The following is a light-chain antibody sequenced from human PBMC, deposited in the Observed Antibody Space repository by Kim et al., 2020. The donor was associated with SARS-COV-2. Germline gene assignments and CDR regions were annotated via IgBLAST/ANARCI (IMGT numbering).Light chain of an antibody. CDR3: QQYNNWWT. V-gene: IGKV3-15*01. CDR1: QSVSSN. CDR2: GAS. Sequence: EIVMTQSPATLSVSPGERATLSCRASQSVSSNLAWYQQKPGQAPRLLIYGASTRATGIPARFSGSGSGTEFTLTISSLQSEDFAVYYCQQYNNWWTSGQESKV. J-gene: IGKJ1*01.